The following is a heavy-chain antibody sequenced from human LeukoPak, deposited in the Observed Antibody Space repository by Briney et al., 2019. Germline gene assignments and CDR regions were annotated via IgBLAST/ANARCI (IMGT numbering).Heavy chain of an antibody. Sequence: PGGSLRLSCAASGFTVSNTYMSWVRQAPGKGLEWVSVIYSAGGTFYSDSVRGRFTISRDYSKNTLYLQMNSLRVDDTAVYYCARDSNGPAFWGQGTLVTVSS. V-gene: IGHV3-53*01. CDR3: ARDSNGPAF. CDR2: IYSAGGT. CDR1: GFTVSNTY. D-gene: IGHD6-19*01. J-gene: IGHJ4*02.